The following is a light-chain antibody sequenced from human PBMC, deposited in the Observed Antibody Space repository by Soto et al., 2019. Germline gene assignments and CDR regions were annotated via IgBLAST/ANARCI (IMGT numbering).Light chain of an antibody. CDR1: QGIGST. Sequence: EIVLTQSPGTLSLSPGERATLSCRASQGIGSTLAWYQHKPGQTPRLLIYATSSRATGIPDRFSGSGSGTDFTLTISRLEPEDFAVYYCQQYGRSGTFGQGTKVDIK. CDR3: QQYGRSGT. V-gene: IGKV3-20*01. J-gene: IGKJ1*01. CDR2: ATS.